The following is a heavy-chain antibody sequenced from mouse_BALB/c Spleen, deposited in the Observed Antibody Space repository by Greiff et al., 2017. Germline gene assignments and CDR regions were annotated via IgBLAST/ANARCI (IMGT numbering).Heavy chain of an antibody. V-gene: IGHV1S81*02. CDR1: GYTFTSYY. CDR3: TRSRIYDGYPFAY. J-gene: IGHJ3*01. Sequence: VKLVESGAELVKPGASVKLSCKASGYTFTSYYMYWVKQRPGQGLEWIGEINPSNGGTNFNEKFKSKATLTVDKSSSTAYMQLSSLTSEDSAVYYCTRSRIYDGYPFAYWGQGTLVTVSA. CDR2: INPSNGGT. D-gene: IGHD2-3*01.